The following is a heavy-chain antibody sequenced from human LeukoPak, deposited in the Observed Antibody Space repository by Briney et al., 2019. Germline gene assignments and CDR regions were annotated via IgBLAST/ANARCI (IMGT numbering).Heavy chain of an antibody. V-gene: IGHV6-1*01. CDR3: ARDPSHYDFWSGYYTASYYFDY. Sequence: SQTLSLTCAISGDSVSSNSAAWNWIRQSPSRGLEWLGRTYYRSKWYNDYAVSVKSRITINPDTSKNQFSLQLNSVTPEDTAVYYCARDPSHYDFWSGYYTASYYFDYWGQGTLVTVSS. J-gene: IGHJ4*02. CDR1: GDSVSSNSAA. D-gene: IGHD3-3*01. CDR2: TYYRSKWYN.